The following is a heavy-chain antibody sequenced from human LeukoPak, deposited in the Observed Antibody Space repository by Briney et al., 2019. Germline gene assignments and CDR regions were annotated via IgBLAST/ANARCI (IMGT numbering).Heavy chain of an antibody. CDR3: AKGKGWFGEFFDY. J-gene: IGHJ4*02. CDR2: ISGSGGST. Sequence: GGSLRLSCAAPGFTFSSYAMGWVRQAPGKGLEWVSAISGSGGSTYYADSVKGRFTTSRDNSKNTLYLQMNSLRAEDTAVYYCAKGKGWFGEFFDYWGQGTLVTVSS. V-gene: IGHV3-23*01. CDR1: GFTFSSYA. D-gene: IGHD3-10*01.